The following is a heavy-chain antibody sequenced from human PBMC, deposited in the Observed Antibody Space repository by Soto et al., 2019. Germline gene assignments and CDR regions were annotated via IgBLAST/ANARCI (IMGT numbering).Heavy chain of an antibody. V-gene: IGHV4-39*01. CDR3: ARLRYDILTGRRFDP. J-gene: IGHJ5*02. D-gene: IGHD3-9*01. Sequence: SEPLSLTCTVSGGSISSSSYYWGWIRQPPGKGLEWIGSIYYSGSTYYNPSLKSRVTISVDTSKNQFSLKLSSVTAADTAVYYCARLRYDILTGRRFDPWGQGTLVTVSS. CDR1: GGSISSSSYY. CDR2: IYYSGST.